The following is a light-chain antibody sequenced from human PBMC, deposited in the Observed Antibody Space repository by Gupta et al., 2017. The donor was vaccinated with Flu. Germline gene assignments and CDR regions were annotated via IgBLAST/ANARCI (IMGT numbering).Light chain of an antibody. CDR3: QKYNSVPPT. Sequence: GDRVTITCRASQCINNYLAWYQQKPGKVPMLLIHAASTLQSGVPSRFSGGGSGTDFTLTISSLQPEDVATYYCQKYNSVPPTFGQGTKVEIK. CDR1: QCINNY. CDR2: AAS. V-gene: IGKV1-27*01. J-gene: IGKJ1*01.